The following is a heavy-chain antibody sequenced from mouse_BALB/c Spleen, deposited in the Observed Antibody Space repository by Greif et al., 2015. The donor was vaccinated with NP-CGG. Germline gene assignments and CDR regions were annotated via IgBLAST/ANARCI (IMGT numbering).Heavy chain of an antibody. CDR3: ARDYYGSSYWYFDV. V-gene: IGHV5-15*02. J-gene: IGHJ1*01. CDR2: ISNLAYSI. Sequence: EVKLVESGGDLVQPGGSRKLSYAASGFTFSDYGMAWVRQAPGKGPEWVAFISNLAYSIYYADTVTGRFTISRENAKNTLYLEMSSLRSEDTAMYYCARDYYGSSYWYFDVWGAGTTVTVSS. CDR1: GFTFSDYG. D-gene: IGHD1-1*01.